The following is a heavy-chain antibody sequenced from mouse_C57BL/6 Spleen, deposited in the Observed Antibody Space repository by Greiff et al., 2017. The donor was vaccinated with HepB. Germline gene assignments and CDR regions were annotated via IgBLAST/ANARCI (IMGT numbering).Heavy chain of an antibody. V-gene: IGHV1-81*01. CDR1: GYTFTSYG. CDR3: AREGGVYYYGSSHWYFDV. CDR2: IYPRSGNT. Sequence: QVQLKESGAELARPGASVKLSCKASGYTFTSYGISWVKQRTGQGLEWIGEIYPRSGNTYYNEKFKGKATLTADKSSSTAYMELRSLTSEDSAVYFCAREGGVYYYGSSHWYFDVWGTGTTVTVSS. J-gene: IGHJ1*03. D-gene: IGHD1-1*01.